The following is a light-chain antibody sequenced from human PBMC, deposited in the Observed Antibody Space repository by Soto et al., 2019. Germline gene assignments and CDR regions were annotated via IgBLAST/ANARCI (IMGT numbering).Light chain of an antibody. CDR3: QQYYSTPLT. V-gene: IGKV4-1*01. Sequence: DIVMTQSPDSLAVSLGETATINCKSSQSVLYSSNNKNYLAWYQQKPGQPPKLLIYWASTRESGVPDRFSGSGSGTDFTLTISSLQAEDVAVYYCQQYYSTPLTFGPGTKVDI. CDR2: WAS. J-gene: IGKJ3*01. CDR1: QSVLYSSNNKNY.